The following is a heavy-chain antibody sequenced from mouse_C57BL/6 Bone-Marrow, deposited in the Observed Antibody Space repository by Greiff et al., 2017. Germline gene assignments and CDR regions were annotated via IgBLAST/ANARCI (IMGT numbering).Heavy chain of an antibody. CDR1: GFTFSDYG. CDR3: ANWAWFAY. CDR2: ISSGSSTL. D-gene: IGHD4-1*01. Sequence: EVHLVESGGGLVKPGGSLKLSCAASGFTFSDYGMHWVRPAPEKGLAWVAYISSGSSTLYSADTGKGRFTIARDNAKNTLYLKRTSLRSEDTAMYYCANWAWFAYWGQGTLVTVAA. V-gene: IGHV5-17*01. J-gene: IGHJ3*01.